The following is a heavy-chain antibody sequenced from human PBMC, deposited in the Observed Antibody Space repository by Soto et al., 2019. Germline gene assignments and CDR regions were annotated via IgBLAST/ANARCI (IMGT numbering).Heavy chain of an antibody. V-gene: IGHV4-59*08. D-gene: IGHD2-21*02. J-gene: IGHJ5*02. CDR2: IYYTGTT. CDR3: ARHPSDFWFDP. CDR1: GGKIISFC. Sequence: SVTMCVTRTVAGGKIISFCGSWIRQPPGKGLEWIGYIYYTGTTNYNPSLKSRVTISVDTSKNQFSLKLSSVTAADTAVYYCARHPSDFWFDPWGQGTLVTVSS.